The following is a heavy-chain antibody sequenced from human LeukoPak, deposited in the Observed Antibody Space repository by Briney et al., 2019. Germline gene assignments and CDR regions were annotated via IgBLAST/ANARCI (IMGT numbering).Heavy chain of an antibody. CDR2: VYYSGST. Sequence: PSETLSLTCLVSGGSITSGSYFWGWIRQPPGKGLEWIGSVYYSGSTYYNPSLKSRVTISVDTSKSQFSLKLSSVTAADTALYYCARYDYGDYHFDYWGHGARVTVSS. V-gene: IGHV4-39*01. D-gene: IGHD4-17*01. CDR3: ARYDYGDYHFDY. J-gene: IGHJ4*01. CDR1: GGSITSGSYF.